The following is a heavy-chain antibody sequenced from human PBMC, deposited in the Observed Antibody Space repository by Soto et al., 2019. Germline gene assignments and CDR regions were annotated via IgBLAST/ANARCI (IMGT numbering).Heavy chain of an antibody. CDR1: GYSFTSHY. CDR3: ARDPSSELWFGELEYYFDY. D-gene: IGHD3-10*01. CDR2: IYPGGVNI. V-gene: IGHV1-46*01. Sequence: ASVKVSCKAIGYSFTSHYMHWVRQAPGQGLEWMGTIYPGGVNIGYAQKFKGRVTMTKDTSTSTVYMELNSLRAEDTAVYYCARDPSSELWFGELEYYFDYWGQGTLVTVSS. J-gene: IGHJ4*02.